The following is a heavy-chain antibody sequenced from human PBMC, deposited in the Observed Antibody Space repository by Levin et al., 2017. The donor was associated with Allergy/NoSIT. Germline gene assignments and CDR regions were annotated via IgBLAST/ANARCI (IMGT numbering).Heavy chain of an antibody. CDR1: GGSISSGGYY. V-gene: IGHV4-31*03. CDR2: IYYSGST. Sequence: LRLSCTVSGGSISSGGYYWSWIRQHPGKGLEWIGYIYYSGSTYYNPSLKSRVTISVDTSKNQFSLKLSSVTAADTAVYYCARAVYDSSGGGALYGMDGWGQGTTVTVSS. D-gene: IGHD3-22*01. CDR3: ARAVYDSSGGGALYGMDG. J-gene: IGHJ6*02.